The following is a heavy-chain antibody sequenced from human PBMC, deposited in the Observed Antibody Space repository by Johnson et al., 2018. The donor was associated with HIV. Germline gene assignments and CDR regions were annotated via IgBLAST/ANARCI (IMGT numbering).Heavy chain of an antibody. Sequence: VQLVESGGGVVQPGRSLRLSCAASGFTFSSYAMHWVRQAPGKGLEWVAAISYDGSNKDYADSVKGRFTISRDNSKNTLYLRMNSLRAEDTAVYYCARLRGACDIWGQEAMFTVSS. J-gene: IGHJ3*02. CDR3: ARLRGACDI. CDR1: GFTFSSYA. V-gene: IGHV3-30*04. CDR2: ISYDGSNK.